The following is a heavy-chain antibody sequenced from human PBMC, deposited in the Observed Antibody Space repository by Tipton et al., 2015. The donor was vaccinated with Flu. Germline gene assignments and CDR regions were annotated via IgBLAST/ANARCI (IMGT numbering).Heavy chain of an antibody. J-gene: IGHJ2*01. V-gene: IGHV3-33*05. CDR2: ISYDGRNE. D-gene: IGHD2-15*01. CDR1: NFSFGDYD. Sequence: SLRLSCAPSNFSFGDYDIHWVRQAPGQGLVWVALISYDGRNEYYADSVEGRFTVSRDSSKNTVYLDMHTLRDEDTAVYYCARVNAVVVAASYWYSDLWGRGTLVTVSS. CDR3: ARVNAVVVAASYWYSDL.